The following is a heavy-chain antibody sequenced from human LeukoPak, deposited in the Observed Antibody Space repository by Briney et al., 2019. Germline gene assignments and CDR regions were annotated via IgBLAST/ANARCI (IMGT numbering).Heavy chain of an antibody. CDR3: ARARLGGWFDP. D-gene: IGHD3-16*01. V-gene: IGHV1-46*01. J-gene: IGHJ5*02. Sequence: ASVTVSCTASGYTFTSYYMHWVRQAPGQGLEWMGIINPSGGSTSYAQKFQGRVTMTRDTSTSTVYMELSSLRSEDTAVYYCARARLGGWFDPWGQGTLVTVSS. CDR1: GYTFTSYY. CDR2: INPSGGST.